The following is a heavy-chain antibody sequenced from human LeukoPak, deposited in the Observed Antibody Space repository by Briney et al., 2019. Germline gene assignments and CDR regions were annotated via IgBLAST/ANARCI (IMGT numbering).Heavy chain of an antibody. CDR3: VRVTAMLGFDY. CDR2: ISANGGST. D-gene: IGHD5-18*01. V-gene: IGHV3-64*01. J-gene: IGHJ4*02. Sequence: GGSLRLSCAASGFTFSSYAMHWVRQAPGKGPEYVSAISANGGSTYYANSVKGRFTISRDNSKNTLYLQMDSLRAEDMAVYYCVRVTAMLGFDYWGQGTLVTVSS. CDR1: GFTFSSYA.